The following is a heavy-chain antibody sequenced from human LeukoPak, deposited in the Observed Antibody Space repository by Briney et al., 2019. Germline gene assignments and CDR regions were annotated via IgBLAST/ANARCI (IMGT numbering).Heavy chain of an antibody. Sequence: SETLSLTCTVSGGSISSSSYYWGWIRQPPGKGLEWIGSIYYSGNTYYNPSLKSRVTISVDTSKNQLSLKLSSVTAADTAVYYCARDDGSGSYYSPMDVWGKGTTVTVSS. D-gene: IGHD3-10*01. CDR3: ARDDGSGSYYSPMDV. J-gene: IGHJ6*03. CDR1: GGSISSSSYY. V-gene: IGHV4-39*07. CDR2: IYYSGNT.